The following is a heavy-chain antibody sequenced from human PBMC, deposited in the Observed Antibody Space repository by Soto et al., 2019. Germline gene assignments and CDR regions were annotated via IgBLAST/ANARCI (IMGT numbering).Heavy chain of an antibody. Sequence: GASVKVSCKASVGTFSNSAISWVRQAPGQGLEWMGGIMPVFRTPDYAQKFQGRVTITADDSTSTAYMELSGLRSDDTAIYYCASDKDRLQLGGNYYYILDVWGQGTTVTVSS. CDR1: VGTFSNSA. CDR2: IMPVFRTP. D-gene: IGHD5-12*01. V-gene: IGHV1-69*13. J-gene: IGHJ6*02. CDR3: ASDKDRLQLGGNYYYILDV.